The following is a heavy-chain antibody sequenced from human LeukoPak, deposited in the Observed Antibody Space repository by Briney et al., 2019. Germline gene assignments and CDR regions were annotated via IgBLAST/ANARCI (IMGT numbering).Heavy chain of an antibody. Sequence: ASVKVSCKASGYTFTSYGISWVRQAPGQGLEWMGWINTNTGNPTYAQGFTGRFVFSLDTSVSTAYLQISSLKAEDTAVYYCARDGAYYESSGYYYNFDYWGQGTLVTVSS. CDR2: INTNTGNP. D-gene: IGHD3-22*01. J-gene: IGHJ4*02. CDR3: ARDGAYYESSGYYYNFDY. V-gene: IGHV7-4-1*02. CDR1: GYTFTSYG.